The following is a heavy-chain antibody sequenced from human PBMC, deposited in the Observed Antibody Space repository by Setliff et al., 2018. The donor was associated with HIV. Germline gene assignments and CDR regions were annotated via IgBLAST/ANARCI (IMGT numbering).Heavy chain of an antibody. CDR3: ARLRDMEWELIGLDY. J-gene: IGHJ4*02. D-gene: IGHD1-26*01. V-gene: IGHV4-59*01. CDR2: IHYSGST. Sequence: PSETLSLTCTVSGGSISNYYWSWIRQSPEEGLEWIGYIHYSGSTNYNPSLKSRVTISLDTSKNQFSLKLSSVTAADTAIYYCARLRDMEWELIGLDYWGRGTLVTVSS. CDR1: GGSISNYY.